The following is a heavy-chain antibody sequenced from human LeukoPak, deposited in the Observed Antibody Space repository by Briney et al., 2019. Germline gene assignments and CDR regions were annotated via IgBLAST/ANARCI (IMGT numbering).Heavy chain of an antibody. V-gene: IGHV1-3*01. CDR3: TRDQVVRGVISAFDI. CDR2: INPGNGYT. CDR1: GYTFSSYA. D-gene: IGHD3-10*01. Sequence: ASVKVSCKASGYTFSSYALHWVRQAPGQGLECMGWINPGNGYTEYSQKFQGRVTMTRDTSANTAYMELSSLRSEDTAVYYCTRDQVVRGVISAFDIWGQGTMVTISS. J-gene: IGHJ3*02.